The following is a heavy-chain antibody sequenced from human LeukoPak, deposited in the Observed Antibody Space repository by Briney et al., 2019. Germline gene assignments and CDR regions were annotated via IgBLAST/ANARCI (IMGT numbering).Heavy chain of an antibody. CDR3: ARDKGALWILDY. CDR1: GFTFDDYA. CDR2: ISWNSGSI. J-gene: IGHJ4*02. Sequence: GRSLRLSCAASGFTFDDYAMHWVRQAPGKGLEWVSGISWNSGSIGYADSVKGRFTISRDNAKNSLYLQMNSLRAEDTAVYYCARDKGALWILDYWGQGTLVTVSS. V-gene: IGHV3-9*01. D-gene: IGHD2-2*03.